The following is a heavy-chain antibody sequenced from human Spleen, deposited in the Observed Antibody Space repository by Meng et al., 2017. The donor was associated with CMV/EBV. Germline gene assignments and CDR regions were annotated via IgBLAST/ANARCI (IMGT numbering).Heavy chain of an antibody. V-gene: IGHV4-59*01. D-gene: IGHD4-17*01. CDR1: NGSISDYF. CDR3: ASLTTRLWYFDF. J-gene: IGHJ2*01. Sequence: GSLRLSCSVSNGSISDYFWSWVRQPPGKGLEWIGYIYYGGSTNYNTSLKIRVTISVDTSKNQFSLKLRSVTAADTAVYFCASLTTRLWYFDFWGRGTLVTVSS. CDR2: IYYGGST.